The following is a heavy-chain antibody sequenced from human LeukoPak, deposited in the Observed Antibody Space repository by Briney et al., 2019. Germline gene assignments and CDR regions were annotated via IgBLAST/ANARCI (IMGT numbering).Heavy chain of an antibody. J-gene: IGHJ4*02. CDR2: IYYSGST. D-gene: IGHD3-22*01. V-gene: IGHV4-59*08. CDR3: ARKHGDSSGIDY. CDR1: GGSISSYY. Sequence: SETLSLTCTVSGGSISSYYWSWIRQPPGKGLEWIGYIYYSGSTNYNPSLKSRVTISVDTSKNQFSLKLSSVTAADTAVYYCARKHGDSSGIDYWGQGTLVTVSS.